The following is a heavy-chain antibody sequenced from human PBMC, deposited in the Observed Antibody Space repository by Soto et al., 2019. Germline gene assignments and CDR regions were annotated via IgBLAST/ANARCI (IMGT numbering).Heavy chain of an antibody. J-gene: IGHJ4*02. Sequence: EVQLVESGGGLVQPGGSLRLSCAASGFTFSGYWMSWVRQAPGKGLEWVANIKQDGSEKYYVDSVKGRFTISRDNAKNLLYLLMNSLRSEDTAVYYCAKNNRYCSSTNCFVFDYWGQGTLVTVSS. V-gene: IGHV3-7*01. CDR2: IKQDGSEK. CDR1: GFTFSGYW. CDR3: AKNNRYCSSTNCFVFDY. D-gene: IGHD2-2*01.